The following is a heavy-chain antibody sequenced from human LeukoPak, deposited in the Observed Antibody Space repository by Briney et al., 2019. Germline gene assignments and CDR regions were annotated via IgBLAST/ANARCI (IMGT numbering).Heavy chain of an antibody. J-gene: IGHJ6*02. V-gene: IGHV1-69*04. CDR3: ARRVVVVAATEGYYYYYGMDV. CDR1: GGTFSSYA. D-gene: IGHD2-15*01. CDR2: IIPILGIA. Sequence: GASVKVSCKASGGTFSSYAISWVRQAPGQGLEWMGRIIPILGIANYAQKFQGRVTITADKSTSTAYMELSSLRSEDTAVYYCARRVVVVAATEGYYYYYGMDVWGQGTTVTVSS.